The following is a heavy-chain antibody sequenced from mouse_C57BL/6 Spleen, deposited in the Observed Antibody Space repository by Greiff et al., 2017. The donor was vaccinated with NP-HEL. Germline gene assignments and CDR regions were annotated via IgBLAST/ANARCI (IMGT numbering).Heavy chain of an antibody. CDR3: AREKGYSNAFAY. D-gene: IGHD2-5*01. CDR2: ISDGGSYT. V-gene: IGHV5-4*01. J-gene: IGHJ3*01. Sequence: EVKLVESGGGLVKPGGSLKLSCAASGFTFSSYAMSWVRQTPEKRLEWVATISDGGSYTYYPDNVTGRFTISRDNAKNNLYLQMSHLKSEDTAMYYCAREKGYSNAFAYWGQGTLVTVSA. CDR1: GFTFSSYA.